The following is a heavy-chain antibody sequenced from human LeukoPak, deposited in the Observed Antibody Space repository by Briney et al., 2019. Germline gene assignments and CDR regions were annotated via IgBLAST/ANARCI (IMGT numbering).Heavy chain of an antibody. CDR1: GYTFTGYY. J-gene: IGHJ4*02. CDR3: ARCGRSGWYA. CDR2: INPNSGGT. V-gene: IGHV1-2*06. D-gene: IGHD6-19*01. Sequence: ASVKVSCKASGYTFTGYYMHWVRQAPGQGLEWMGRINPNSGGTNFAQKFQGRVTMTRDTSKNQFSLKLSSVTAADTAVYYCARCGRSGWYAWGQGTLVTVSS.